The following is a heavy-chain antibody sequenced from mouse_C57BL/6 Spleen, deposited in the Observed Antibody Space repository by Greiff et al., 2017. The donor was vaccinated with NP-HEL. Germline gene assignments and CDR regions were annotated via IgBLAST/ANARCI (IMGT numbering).Heavy chain of an antibody. V-gene: IGHV1-64*01. CDR2: IHPNSGST. CDR1: GYTFTSYW. Sequence: VQLQQPGAELVKPGASVKLSCKASGYTFTSYWMHWVKQRPGQGLEWIGMIHPNSGSTDYNEKFKSKATLTVDKSSSTAYMQLSSLTSEDSAVYYCATQYSSNHVRFDYWGQGTTLTVSS. D-gene: IGHD2-5*01. J-gene: IGHJ2*01. CDR3: ATQYSSNHVRFDY.